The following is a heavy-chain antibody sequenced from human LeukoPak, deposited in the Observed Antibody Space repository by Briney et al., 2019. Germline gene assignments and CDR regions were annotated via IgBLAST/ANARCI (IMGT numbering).Heavy chain of an antibody. J-gene: IGHJ5*02. CDR3: ARGIAAAGYVRGRLLLFDH. CDR1: GGSFSGYY. Sequence: SETLSLTCAVYGGSFSGYYWSWIRQPPGKGLEWVGEIKNSGSTKYNPSLKSRVTIAVETPKNQFSLKLSSVTAADTAVYYCARGIAAAGYVRGRLLLFDHWGQGTLVTVSS. V-gene: IGHV4-34*01. CDR2: IKNSGST. D-gene: IGHD6-13*01.